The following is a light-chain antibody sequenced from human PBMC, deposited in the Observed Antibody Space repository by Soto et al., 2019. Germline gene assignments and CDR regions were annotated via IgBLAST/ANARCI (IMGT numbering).Light chain of an antibody. Sequence: DIQMTQSPSSLSASVGDRVTITCRASQSISSYLAWYQQKPGKAPKLLIYAASTLQSGVPSRFSGSGSGTEFTLTISSLQPEEFATYYCQQLNSYPPTVGQGTKVDIK. CDR2: AAS. CDR1: QSISSY. CDR3: QQLNSYPPT. J-gene: IGKJ1*01. V-gene: IGKV1-9*01.